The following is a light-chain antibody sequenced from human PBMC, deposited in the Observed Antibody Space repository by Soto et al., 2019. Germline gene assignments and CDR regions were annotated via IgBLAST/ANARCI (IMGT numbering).Light chain of an antibody. V-gene: IGKV2-28*01. Sequence: IVMTQSPLSLPVTPGEPASISCKSSQSLLHSNGYNFLDWYLQKPGQSPRLLIYLGSNRASGVPDRFSGSGSGTDFTLKISRVEAEDFGVYYCMQALQTPRTFGQGTKVELK. CDR2: LGS. CDR1: QSLLHSNGYNF. CDR3: MQALQTPRT. J-gene: IGKJ1*01.